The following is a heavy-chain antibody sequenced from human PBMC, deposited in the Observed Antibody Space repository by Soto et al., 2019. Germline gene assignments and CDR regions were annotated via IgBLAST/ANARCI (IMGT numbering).Heavy chain of an antibody. CDR3: GRDSYGMDV. Sequence: QVQLVESGGGVVQPGRSLRLSCAVSGFMFDTYAMHWVRQAPGKGLEWVAAISYDGRNEYYEDSVKGRFSISRDDSKNTLYLQMNSRRSEDTAVYYCGRDSYGMDVWGQGTTVTVSS. CDR1: GFMFDTYA. J-gene: IGHJ6*02. CDR2: ISYDGRNE. D-gene: IGHD3-16*01. V-gene: IGHV3-30*04.